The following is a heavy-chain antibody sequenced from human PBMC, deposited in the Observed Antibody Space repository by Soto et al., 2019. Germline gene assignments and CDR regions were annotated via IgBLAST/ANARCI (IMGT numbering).Heavy chain of an antibody. D-gene: IGHD1-1*01. V-gene: IGHV4-34*01. J-gene: IGHJ3*02. Sequence: QVQLQQWGAGLLKPSETLSLTCAVYGGSVPSGSYYWSWLRQPQGKGLEWIGEMSHSGGTHFNPSLMMRVTISVDTSKNQFTLKMSSVTAADTALYYCARVERGTATTVVDAFDIWGPGTMVTVSS. CDR1: GGSVPSGSYY. CDR3: ARVERGTATTVVDAFDI. CDR2: MSHSGGT.